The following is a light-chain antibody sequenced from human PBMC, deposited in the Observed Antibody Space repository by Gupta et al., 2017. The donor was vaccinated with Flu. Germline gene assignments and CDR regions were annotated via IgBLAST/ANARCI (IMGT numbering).Light chain of an antibody. Sequence: ATLSLSPGERATLSCRASQSVDIYLAWYQQKPGQTPRLLIFDVSNRATGIPARFSGSGSGTDFTLTISSLEPEDSAVYYCQQRTNWPSVSFGGGTKVEIK. V-gene: IGKV3-11*01. J-gene: IGKJ4*01. CDR2: DVS. CDR3: QQRTNWPSVS. CDR1: QSVDIY.